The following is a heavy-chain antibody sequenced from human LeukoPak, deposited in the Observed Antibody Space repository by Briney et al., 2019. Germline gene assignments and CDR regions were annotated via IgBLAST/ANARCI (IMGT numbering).Heavy chain of an antibody. V-gene: IGHV4-31*03. J-gene: IGHJ4*02. CDR3: ARGTTGSGWVGTLYYFDY. CDR2: IYYSGST. CDR1: GGSISSGGYY. D-gene: IGHD6-19*01. Sequence: PSQTLSLTCTVSGGSISSGGYYWSWIRQHPGKGLEWIGYIYYSGSTYYNPSLKSRVTISVDTSKNQFSLKLSSVTAADTAVYYCARGTTGSGWVGTLYYFDYWGQGTLVTVSS.